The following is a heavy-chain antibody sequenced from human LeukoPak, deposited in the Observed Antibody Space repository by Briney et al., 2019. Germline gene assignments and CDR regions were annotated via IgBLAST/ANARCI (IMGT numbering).Heavy chain of an antibody. Sequence: SETLSLTCSVFGGSISTYYWTWIRQPPGKGLEWIGYVSYSGSTIYTPSLKSRVTISVDTSKNQFSLNLTSVTAADTAVYYCATRIVGASNTGAFDIWGQGTMVTVSS. D-gene: IGHD1-26*01. CDR2: VSYSGST. CDR1: GGSISTYY. CDR3: ATRIVGASNTGAFDI. V-gene: IGHV4-59*08. J-gene: IGHJ3*02.